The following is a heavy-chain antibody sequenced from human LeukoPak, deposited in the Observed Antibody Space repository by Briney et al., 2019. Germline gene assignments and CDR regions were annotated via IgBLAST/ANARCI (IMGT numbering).Heavy chain of an antibody. CDR2: INPNSGGT. CDR1: GYTFTDYY. J-gene: IGHJ4*02. Sequence: ASVKVSCTASGYTFTDYYMHWVRQAPGQGLEWMGWINPNSGGTNYAQKFQGRVTMTRDTSISTAYMELSRLRSDDTAVYYCARDYGDYAYYFDYWGQGTLVTVSS. CDR3: ARDYGDYAYYFDY. V-gene: IGHV1-2*02. D-gene: IGHD4-17*01.